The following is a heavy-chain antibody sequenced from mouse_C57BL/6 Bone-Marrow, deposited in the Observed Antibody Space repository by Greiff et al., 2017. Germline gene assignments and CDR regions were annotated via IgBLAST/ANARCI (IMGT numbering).Heavy chain of an antibody. CDR1: GYTFTSYW. J-gene: IGHJ2*01. V-gene: IGHV1-69*02. CDR2: IDPSDSYT. CDR3: ARGAYHSNLGGDY. D-gene: IGHD2-5*01. Sequence: QVQLQQPGAELVKPGASVKLSCKASGYTFTSYWMHWVKQRPGQGLEWIGVIDPSDSYTNYNQKFKGKATLTVDPSSSTAYMQLSSLTSEDSAVYYCARGAYHSNLGGDYWGQGTTLTVSS.